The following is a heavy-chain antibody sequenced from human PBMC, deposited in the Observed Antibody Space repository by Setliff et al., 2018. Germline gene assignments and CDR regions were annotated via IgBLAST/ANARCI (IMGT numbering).Heavy chain of an antibody. J-gene: IGHJ4*02. CDR1: GLSISGEYY. CDR3: MRQVGGGLWYFDY. D-gene: IGHD2-15*01. CDR2: IYHDGRA. V-gene: IGHV4-38-2*01. Sequence: SETLSLTCAVSGLSISGEYYWGWIRQPPGGGPEWIGIIYHDGRAYYSTSLKSLVNLSLDTSKTQFSLHLNSVTAADTAVYYCMRQVGGGLWYFDYWGQGILVTVSS.